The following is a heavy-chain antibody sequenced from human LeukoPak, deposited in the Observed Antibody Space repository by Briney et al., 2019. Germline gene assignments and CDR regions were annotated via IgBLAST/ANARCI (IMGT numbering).Heavy chain of an antibody. Sequence: GGSLRLSCAASGFTFSSYAMSRVRQAPGKGLEWVSVISGSGGSSYYADSVKGRFTISRDNSKSTLYLQLSSLRAEDTAVYYCAKAPTSYCTGGTCYCDYWGQGSLVTVSS. CDR2: ISGSGGSS. D-gene: IGHD2-8*02. V-gene: IGHV3-23*01. CDR1: GFTFSSYA. J-gene: IGHJ4*02. CDR3: AKAPTSYCTGGTCYCDY.